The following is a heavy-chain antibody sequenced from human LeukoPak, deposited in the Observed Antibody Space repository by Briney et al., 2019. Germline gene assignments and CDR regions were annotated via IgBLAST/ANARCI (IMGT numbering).Heavy chain of an antibody. CDR1: GFTFSSYS. CDR2: ISSSSTI. V-gene: IGHV3-48*04. D-gene: IGHD1-26*01. CDR3: ARRSVAGATTGYYYDS. J-gene: IGHJ4*02. Sequence: GGSLRLSCAASGFTFSSYSMNWVRQAPGKGLEWVSYISSSSTIYYADSVKGRFTISRDNAKNSVYLQMSGLRVDDTAFYYCARRSVAGATTGYYYDSWGQGTLVTVSS.